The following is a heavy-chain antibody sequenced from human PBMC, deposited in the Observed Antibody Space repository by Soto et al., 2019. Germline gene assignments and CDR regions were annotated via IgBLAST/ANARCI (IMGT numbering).Heavy chain of an antibody. Sequence: GGSLRLSCAASGFTFSSYAMHWVRQAPGKGLEWVAVISYDGSNKYYADSVKGRFTISRDNSKNTLYLQMNSLRAEDTAVYYCARANCISTSCYLYGMDVWGQGTTVTSP. CDR3: ARANCISTSCYLYGMDV. CDR1: GFTFSSYA. D-gene: IGHD2-2*01. CDR2: ISYDGSNK. V-gene: IGHV3-30-3*01. J-gene: IGHJ6*02.